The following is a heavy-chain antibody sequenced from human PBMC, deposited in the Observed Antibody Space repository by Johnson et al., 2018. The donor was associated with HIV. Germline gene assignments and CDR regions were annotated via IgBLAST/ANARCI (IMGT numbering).Heavy chain of an antibody. J-gene: IGHJ3*02. CDR2: IRSKAYGGTT. Sequence: VQLVESGGGLVQPGRSLKLSCTTSGFKFGDYAMSWVRQAPGKGLEWVGVIRSKAYGGTTEYSASVQGRFTISRANATNTLYLQMNSLGAEDKAVYYCARVAFPAPDVGAFDIWGQGTMVTVSS. CDR1: GFKFGDYA. D-gene: IGHD1-14*01. CDR3: ARVAFPAPDVGAFDI. V-gene: IGHV3-49*04.